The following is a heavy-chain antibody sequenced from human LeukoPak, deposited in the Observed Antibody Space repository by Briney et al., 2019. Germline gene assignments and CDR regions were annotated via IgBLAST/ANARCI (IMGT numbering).Heavy chain of an antibody. CDR3: ARILDSAWGELGY. J-gene: IGHJ4*02. V-gene: IGHV3-30*02. Sequence: GGSLRLSCAGSGFSLSSYGMHWVRQAPGKGPEWMAFIRSDGSNKYYADSVKGRFTISRDNSKNTLYLQMNSLRAEDTAVYYCARILDSAWGELGYWGQGTLVTVSS. CDR2: IRSDGSNK. D-gene: IGHD6-19*01. CDR1: GFSLSSYG.